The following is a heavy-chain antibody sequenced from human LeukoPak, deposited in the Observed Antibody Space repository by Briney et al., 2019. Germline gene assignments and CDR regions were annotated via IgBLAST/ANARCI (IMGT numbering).Heavy chain of an antibody. CDR1: GGSISSGSYY. J-gene: IGHJ4*02. Sequence: SQTLSLTCTVSGGSISSGSYYLRWIRHPPATGLEWLGRIYTSGSTNYNPSLKSRVTISVDTSKNQFSLKLSSVTAADTAVYYCAREHCSSTSCYTNEGFDYWGQGTLVTVSS. V-gene: IGHV4-61*02. D-gene: IGHD2-2*02. CDR2: IYTSGST. CDR3: AREHCSSTSCYTNEGFDY.